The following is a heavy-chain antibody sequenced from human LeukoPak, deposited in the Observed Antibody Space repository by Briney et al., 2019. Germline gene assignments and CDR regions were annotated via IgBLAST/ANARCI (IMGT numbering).Heavy chain of an antibody. D-gene: IGHD1-26*01. J-gene: IGHJ4*02. CDR1: GFTFSVYW. V-gene: IGHV3-74*01. CDR3: ARDIYSIAE. CDR2: IHSDGGTT. Sequence: GGSLRLSCAAPGFTFSVYWIHWVRQAPGEGLVWVSLIHSDGGTTNYADSVKGRFTISRDNAKNTVYLQMNSLRVEDTAVYYCARDIYSIAEWGQGTLVTVSS.